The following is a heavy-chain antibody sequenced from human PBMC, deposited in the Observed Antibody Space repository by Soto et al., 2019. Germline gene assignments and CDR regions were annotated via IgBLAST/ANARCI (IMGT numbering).Heavy chain of an antibody. CDR3: ARREQLVPNYYYGMDV. CDR2: INHSGST. D-gene: IGHD6-13*01. J-gene: IGHJ6*02. Sequence: SETLSLTCAVYGGPFSGYYWSWIRQPPGKGLEWIGEINHSGSTNYNPSLKSRVTISVDTSKNQFSLKLSSVTAADTAVYYCARREQLVPNYYYGMDVWGQGTTVTVSS. V-gene: IGHV4-34*01. CDR1: GGPFSGYY.